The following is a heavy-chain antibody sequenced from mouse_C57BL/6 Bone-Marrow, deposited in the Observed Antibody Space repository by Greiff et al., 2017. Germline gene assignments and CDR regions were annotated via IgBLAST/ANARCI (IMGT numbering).Heavy chain of an antibody. CDR1: GFNIKDAY. V-gene: IGHV14-4*01. J-gene: IGHJ2*01. CDR2: IDPENGDT. Sequence: VQLKQSGAELVRPGASVKLSCTASGFNIKDAYMHWVKQRPEQGLEWIGWIDPENGDTEYASKFQGKATITADTSSNTAYLQLSSLTSEDTAVYYCTTCFITTVVAHFDYWGQGTTLTVSS. D-gene: IGHD1-1*01. CDR3: TTCFITTVVAHFDY.